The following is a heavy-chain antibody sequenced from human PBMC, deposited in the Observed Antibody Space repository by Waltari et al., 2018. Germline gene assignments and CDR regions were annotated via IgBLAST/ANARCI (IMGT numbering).Heavy chain of an antibody. V-gene: IGHV4-39*01. J-gene: IGHJ5*02. D-gene: IGHD2-8*01. CDR2: LYYTGNS. CDR1: CDPNNSSKYY. CDR3: HRGVRS. Sequence: QLQLQESGPGLVKPSDTLSLTRTVPCDPNNSSKYYWGWIRQPPGKGLEWIGSLYYTGNSYYNPSLKSRVTISVDTSKNQLSLKLTSVTAADTAVYYCHRGVRSWGQGTLVTVSS.